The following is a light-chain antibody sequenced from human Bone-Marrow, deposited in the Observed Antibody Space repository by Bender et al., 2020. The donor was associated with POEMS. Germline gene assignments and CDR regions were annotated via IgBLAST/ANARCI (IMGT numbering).Light chain of an antibody. CDR1: SSDIGGYNY. J-gene: IGLJ2*01. Sequence: QSALTQPASVSGSPGQSITISCTGTSSDIGGYNYVSWYQKHPGKAPKFIIYEVTKRPSGVPDRFSGSKSGNTASLTVSGLQAEDEADYYCSSYAGSNRVVFGGGTKLTVL. CDR2: EVT. CDR3: SSYAGSNRVV. V-gene: IGLV2-8*01.